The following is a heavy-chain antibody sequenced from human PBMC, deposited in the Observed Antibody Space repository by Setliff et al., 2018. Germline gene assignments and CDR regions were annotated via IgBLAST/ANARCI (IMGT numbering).Heavy chain of an antibody. CDR1: GGSISSGSYY. J-gene: IGHJ5*02. V-gene: IGHV4-61*02. CDR3: ARARYSNFLNWFDP. D-gene: IGHD4-4*01. CDR2: IYTSGST. Sequence: SETLSLTCTVSGGSISSGSYYWSWIRQPAGKGLEWIGRIYTSGSTNYNPSLKSRVTISVDTSKNQFSLKLSSVTAADTAVYYCARARYSNFLNWFDPWGQGTLGTVSS.